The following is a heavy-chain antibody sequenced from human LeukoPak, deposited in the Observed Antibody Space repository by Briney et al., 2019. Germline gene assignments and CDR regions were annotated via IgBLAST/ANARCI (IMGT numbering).Heavy chain of an antibody. CDR2: ISYDGSNK. J-gene: IGHJ4*02. CDR1: GFTFSSYG. D-gene: IGHD2-2*01. Sequence: GGSLRLSCAASGFTFSSYGMHWVRQAPGKGLEWVAVISYDGSNKYYADSVKGRFTISRDNSKNTLYLQMNSLRAEDTAVYYCAKGGWGYCSSTSCPTSFDYWGQGTLVTVSS. V-gene: IGHV3-30*18. CDR3: AKGGWGYCSSTSCPTSFDY.